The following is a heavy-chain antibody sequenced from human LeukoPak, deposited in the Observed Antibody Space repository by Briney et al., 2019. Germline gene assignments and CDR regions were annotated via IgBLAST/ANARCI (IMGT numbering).Heavy chain of an antibody. CDR2: ISGSGGST. V-gene: IGHV3-23*01. CDR1: GFTFSSYV. CDR3: AKKYYYDSSGYSDY. D-gene: IGHD3-22*01. J-gene: IGHJ4*02. Sequence: GGSLRLSCAASGFTFSSYVMSWVRQAPGKGLEWVSAISGSGGSTYYADSVKGRFTISRDNSKNTLYLQMNSLRAEDTAVYYCAKKYYYDSSGYSDYWGQGTLVTVSS.